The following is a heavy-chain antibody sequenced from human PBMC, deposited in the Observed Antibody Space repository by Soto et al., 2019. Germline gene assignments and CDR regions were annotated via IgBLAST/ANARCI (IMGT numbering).Heavy chain of an antibody. CDR3: ARDPCGDCIIGDFDL. V-gene: IGHV3-30-3*01. CDR2: ISYDGTTK. D-gene: IGHD2-21*02. J-gene: IGHJ2*01. Sequence: QAQLVESGGGGVQPGRSLTLSCAASGFTFSSFAIHWVRQAPGKGLEWVAAISYDGTTKFYADSVKGRSTISRDNSKNTLYLQMNSLRGEDTAVYYCARDPCGDCIIGDFDLWGHGTLVSVSS. CDR1: GFTFSSFA.